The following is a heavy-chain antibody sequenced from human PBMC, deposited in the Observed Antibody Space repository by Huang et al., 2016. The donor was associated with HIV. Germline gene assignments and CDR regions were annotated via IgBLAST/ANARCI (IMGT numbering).Heavy chain of an antibody. CDR1: GYDFGSYG. J-gene: IGHJ3*01. V-gene: IGHV1-18*01. CDR3: RNDASFL. CDR2: IGIDSRDT. D-gene: IGHD4-4*01. Sequence: QVQLVQSGGAVMQPGASVWVSCKASGYDFGSYGMSWVRQAPGQGRERRGWIGIDSRDTSSEQKFQGRVTMTTDTSTTTTYMELRSLRDPYYSNRWKRNDASFLWGQGTMITVSS.